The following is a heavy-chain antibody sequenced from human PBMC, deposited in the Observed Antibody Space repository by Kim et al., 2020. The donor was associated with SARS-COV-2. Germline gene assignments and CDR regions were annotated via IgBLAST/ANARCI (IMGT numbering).Heavy chain of an antibody. J-gene: IGHJ5*02. CDR3: ARVSVTIFGVVIPWFDP. Sequence: LKSRVTISVDTSKNQFSLKLSSVTAADTAVYYCARVSVTIFGVVIPWFDPWGQGTLVTVYS. V-gene: IGHV4-34*01. D-gene: IGHD3-3*01.